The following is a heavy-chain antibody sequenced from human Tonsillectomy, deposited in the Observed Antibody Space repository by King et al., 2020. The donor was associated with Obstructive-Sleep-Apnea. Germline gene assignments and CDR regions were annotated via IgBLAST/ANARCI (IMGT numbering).Heavy chain of an antibody. CDR3: TRDYDILTGYYYGAFDI. CDR2: IKKKSDGGTT. V-gene: IGHV3-15*01. J-gene: IGHJ3*02. CDR1: GFTVSNAW. Sequence: VQLVESGGGLVKPGGSLRLSCAASGFTVSNAWMSWVRQAPGKGLEWGGRIKKKSDGGTTDYAAPVNGRFTISRDDSKNTLYLQMNSLKTEDTAVYYCTRDYDILTGYYYGAFDIWGQGTMVTVSS. D-gene: IGHD3-9*01.